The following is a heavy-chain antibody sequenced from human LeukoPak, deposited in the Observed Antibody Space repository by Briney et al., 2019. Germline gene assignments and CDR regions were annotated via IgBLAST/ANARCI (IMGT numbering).Heavy chain of an antibody. CDR1: GFTSDDHA. Sequence: GGSLRLSCAASGFTSDDHAMRWVRQAAGKGVGWASFFGGDTYYADSLKGRFNISRDNSKNSLYLQMNSLRTDDTALYYCASQTKYYYGSGIYWGAFDIWGQGTMVTVSS. CDR2: FGGDT. J-gene: IGHJ3*02. D-gene: IGHD3-10*01. CDR3: ASQTKYYYGSGIYWGAFDI. V-gene: IGHV3-43*02.